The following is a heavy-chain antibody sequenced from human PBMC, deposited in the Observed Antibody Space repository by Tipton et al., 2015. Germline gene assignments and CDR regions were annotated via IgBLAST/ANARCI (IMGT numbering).Heavy chain of an antibody. V-gene: IGHV3-23*01. Sequence: SLRLSCAASGFTFNNYAMSWVRQAPGKGLEWVSVISYSGGTTYYADSVKGRFTISRDKAKNSLYLQMDNLRVEDTGVYHCARSIGWGYDPWGQGTLVTVSS. J-gene: IGHJ5*02. CDR3: ARSIGWGYDP. CDR1: GFTFNNYA. CDR2: ISYSGGTT. D-gene: IGHD1-26*01.